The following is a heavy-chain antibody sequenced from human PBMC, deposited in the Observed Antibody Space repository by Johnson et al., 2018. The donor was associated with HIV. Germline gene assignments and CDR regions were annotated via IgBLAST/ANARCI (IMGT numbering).Heavy chain of an antibody. Sequence: QVQLVESGGGLVQPGGSLRLSCVTSGFTFSKYGMHWVRQAPGKGLEWVAFIRYDGNNKYYVDSVKGRFTISRDNSKNTLYLQMNSLRAEDTAVYYCAKDLMYNWNDVGAFDIWGQGTMVTVSS. V-gene: IGHV3-30*02. CDR2: IRYDGNNK. J-gene: IGHJ3*02. D-gene: IGHD1-1*01. CDR1: GFTFSKYG. CDR3: AKDLMYNWNDVGAFDI.